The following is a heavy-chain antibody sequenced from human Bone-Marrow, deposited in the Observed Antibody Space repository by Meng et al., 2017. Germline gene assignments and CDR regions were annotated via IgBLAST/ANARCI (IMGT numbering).Heavy chain of an antibody. Sequence: CTLPGGSTISYYWSWIRQLPGKGLEWIGYIYYSGSTNYNPSLKSRVTISVDTSKNQFSLKLSSVTATDTAVYYCARIAAAGTMGWYYYYGMDVWGQGTTVTVSS. V-gene: IGHV4-59*01. J-gene: IGHJ6*02. D-gene: IGHD6-13*01. CDR1: GGSTISYY. CDR2: IYYSGST. CDR3: ARIAAAGTMGWYYYYGMDV.